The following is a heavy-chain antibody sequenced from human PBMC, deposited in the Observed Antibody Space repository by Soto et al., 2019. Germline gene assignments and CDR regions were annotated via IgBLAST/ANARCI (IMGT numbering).Heavy chain of an antibody. D-gene: IGHD6-13*01. CDR1: GFSLTTSGVA. CDR3: AHSIAGGYVYAFDI. V-gene: IGHV2-5*02. Sequence: QITLKESGPTMVKPTQTLTLTCTFSGFSLTTSGVAVAWIRQSPGKALEWLALVYGDDDKRYSLSLKSRLTITKDTSENQVVLTMTNMDPVDTATYYCAHSIAGGYVYAFDIWGQGTMVTVSS. CDR2: VYGDDDK. J-gene: IGHJ3*02.